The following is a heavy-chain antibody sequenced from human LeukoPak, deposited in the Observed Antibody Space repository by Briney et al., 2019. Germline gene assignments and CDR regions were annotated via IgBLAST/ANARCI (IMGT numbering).Heavy chain of an antibody. Sequence: WGSLRLSCAASGLNFNNYWMSWVRQAPGKGLEWVADIKQDGSKEYYVDSVKGRFSISRDNAKNSLFLQMNSLRAEDTAVYYCAALWDGGFWGQGTLVTVSS. J-gene: IGHJ4*02. D-gene: IGHD3-16*01. CDR1: GLNFNNYW. CDR2: IKQDGSKE. V-gene: IGHV3-7*01. CDR3: AALWDGGF.